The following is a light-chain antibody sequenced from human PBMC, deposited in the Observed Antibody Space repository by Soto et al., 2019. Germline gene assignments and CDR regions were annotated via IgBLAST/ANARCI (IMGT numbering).Light chain of an antibody. V-gene: IGLV2-14*01. Sequence: QSVLTQPGSVSASPGQSITISCTGTSSDVGGYNYVSWYQQHPGKAPKLMIYEVSNRPSGVSNRFSGSKSGNTASLTISGLQAEDEADYYCSSYTSSNTLVFGTGTKVTVL. CDR3: SSYTSSNTLV. J-gene: IGLJ1*01. CDR1: SSDVGGYNY. CDR2: EVS.